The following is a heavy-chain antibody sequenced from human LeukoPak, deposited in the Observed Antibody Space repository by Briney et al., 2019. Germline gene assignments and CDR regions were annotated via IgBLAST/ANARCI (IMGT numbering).Heavy chain of an antibody. D-gene: IGHD6-19*01. CDR3: AREVPYSSGWYDY. V-gene: IGHV3-74*01. J-gene: IGHJ4*02. CDR1: GFTFSSYW. Sequence: GRSLRLSCAASGFTFSSYWMHWVRQAPGKGLVWVSRINSDGSSTSYADSVKGRFTISRDNAKNTLYLQMNSLRAEDTAVYYCAREVPYSSGWYDYWGQGTLVTVSS. CDR2: INSDGSST.